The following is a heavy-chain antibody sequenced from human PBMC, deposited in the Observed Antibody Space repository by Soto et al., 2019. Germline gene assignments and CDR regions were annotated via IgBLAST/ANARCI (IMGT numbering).Heavy chain of an antibody. D-gene: IGHD5-12*01. CDR3: ARGRYSGSTIWGLFDY. Sequence: GASVKVSCKASGGTFSSYAISWVRQAPGQGLEWVGGIIPIFGTANYAQKFQGRVTITADESTSTAYMELSSLRSEDTAVYYCARGRYSGSTIWGLFDYWGQGTLVTVSS. CDR2: IIPIFGTA. CDR1: GGTFSSYA. J-gene: IGHJ4*02. V-gene: IGHV1-69*13.